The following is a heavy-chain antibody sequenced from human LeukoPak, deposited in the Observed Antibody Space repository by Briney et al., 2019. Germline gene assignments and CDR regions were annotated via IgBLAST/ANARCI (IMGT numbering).Heavy chain of an antibody. J-gene: IGHJ5*02. CDR3: ARGHGGLGVLKP. V-gene: IGHV4-59*12. CDR2: IYYSGST. CDR1: GGSISSYY. Sequence: SETLSLTCTVSGGSISSYYWSWIRQPPGKGLEWIGYIYYSGSTNYNPSLKSRVTISVDTSKNQFSLKLSSVTAADTAVYYCARGHGGLGVLKPWGQGTLVTVSS. D-gene: IGHD4-23*01.